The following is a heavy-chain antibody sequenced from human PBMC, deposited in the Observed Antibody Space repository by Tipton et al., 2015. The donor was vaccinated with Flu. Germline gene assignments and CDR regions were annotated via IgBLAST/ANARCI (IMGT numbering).Heavy chain of an antibody. J-gene: IGHJ5*02. Sequence: QLVQSGAEVKKPGASVKVSCKASGYTFTSYDINWVRQATGQGLEWMGWMNPNSGNTGYAQKFQGRVTMTRNTSISTAYMELSSLRSEDTAVYYCARGGRMNRGIVVVPAARWFDPWGQGTLVTVSS. CDR1: GYTFTSYD. CDR2: MNPNSGNT. D-gene: IGHD2-2*01. CDR3: ARGGRMNRGIVVVPAARWFDP. V-gene: IGHV1-8*01.